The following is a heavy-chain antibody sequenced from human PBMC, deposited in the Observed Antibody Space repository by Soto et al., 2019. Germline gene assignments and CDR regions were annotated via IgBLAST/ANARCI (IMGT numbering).Heavy chain of an antibody. Sequence: EVQLLESGGGLVQPGGSLRLSCAASGFPFSTSAMNWVRQAPGKGLEWVATIKQDGSEKYYVDSVKGRFTISRDKAKNSLYLQMNSLRAEDTAVYHCARGGTSMIVVGAFDDWGQGALVTVSS. CDR1: GFPFSTSA. J-gene: IGHJ4*02. CDR3: ARGGTSMIVVGAFDD. D-gene: IGHD3-22*01. CDR2: IKQDGSEK. V-gene: IGHV3-7*01.